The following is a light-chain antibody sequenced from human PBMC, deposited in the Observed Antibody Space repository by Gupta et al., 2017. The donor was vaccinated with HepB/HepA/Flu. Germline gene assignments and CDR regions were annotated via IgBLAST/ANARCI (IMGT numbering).Light chain of an antibody. CDR3: QTWGTGIVV. J-gene: IGLJ2*01. CDR2: LNSDGSH. CDR1: SGHSSYP. V-gene: IGLV4-69*01. Sequence: SGHSSYPIAWHQQQPEEGPRYLMKLNSDGSHSKGDGIPDRFSGSSSGAERYLTISSLQSEDEADYYCQTWGTGIVVFGGGTKLTVL.